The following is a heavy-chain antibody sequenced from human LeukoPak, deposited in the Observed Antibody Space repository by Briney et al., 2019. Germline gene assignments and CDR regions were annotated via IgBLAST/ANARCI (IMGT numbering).Heavy chain of an antibody. CDR3: GKTTVGYGSGQKPAWPVDY. CDR1: GFTFGSHA. Sequence: GGSLRLSCEASGFTFGSHAMYWVLQAPGKGLEWVAGIFGSGGSPHYADPVKGRFTISRDNSRNTVYLQINSLRAEDTAVYYCGKTTVGYGSGQKPAWPVDYWGQGTLVTVSS. CDR2: IFGSGGSP. D-gene: IGHD6-19*01. V-gene: IGHV3-23*01. J-gene: IGHJ4*02.